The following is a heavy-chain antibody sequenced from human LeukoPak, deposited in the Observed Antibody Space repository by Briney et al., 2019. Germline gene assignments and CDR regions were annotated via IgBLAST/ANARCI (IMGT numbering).Heavy chain of an antibody. CDR3: TTYGSGRKFDY. CDR1: GFTFSSYG. Sequence: GGSLRLSCAASGFTFSSYGMHWVRQAPGKGLEWVGRIKSNNDGGTTNYTAPVKGRFTISRADSKNTLYLQMNSLKTEDTAVYYCTTYGSGRKFDYWGQGTLVTVSS. D-gene: IGHD3-10*01. CDR2: IKSNNDGGTT. V-gene: IGHV3-15*01. J-gene: IGHJ4*02.